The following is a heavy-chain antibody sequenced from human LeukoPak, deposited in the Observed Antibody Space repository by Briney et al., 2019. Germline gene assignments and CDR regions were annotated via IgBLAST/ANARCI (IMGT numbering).Heavy chain of an antibody. Sequence: GPTVKLSCKASGYTFSSYGINWVRLAPGRGPEWMASINPQKRDTHYAQNFQGRVTVTAGTSTNTAYMELRSLRSDDTAIYYCARRKYGADYNGMDGWGQGTTVTVSS. J-gene: IGHJ6*02. CDR2: INPQKRDT. V-gene: IGHV1-18*01. D-gene: IGHD4/OR15-4a*01. CDR1: GYTFSSYG. CDR3: ARRKYGADYNGMDG.